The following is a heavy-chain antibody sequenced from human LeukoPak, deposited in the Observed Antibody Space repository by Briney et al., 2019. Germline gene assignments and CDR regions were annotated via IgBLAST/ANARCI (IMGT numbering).Heavy chain of an antibody. V-gene: IGHV3-30*18. Sequence: GGSLRLSCAASGFTFSSYGMHWVRQAPGKGLEWVAVISYDGSNKYYADSVKGRFTISRDNSKNTLYLQMNSLRAEDTAVYYCAKGIVATDYWGQGTLVTVSS. D-gene: IGHD5-12*01. J-gene: IGHJ4*02. CDR1: GFTFSSYG. CDR2: ISYDGSNK. CDR3: AKGIVATDY.